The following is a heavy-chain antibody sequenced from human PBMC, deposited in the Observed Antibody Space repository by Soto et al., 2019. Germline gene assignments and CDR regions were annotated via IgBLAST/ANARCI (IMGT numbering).Heavy chain of an antibody. CDR3: ARDHRWGYEYGDYGDS. J-gene: IGHJ4*02. D-gene: IGHD4-17*01. CDR1: GFGFDEYG. Sequence: EVSLVESGGGVVRPGGSLRLSCAASGFGFDEYGMSWVRQGPGKGLEWVSGINRHGDSTGYADSVKGRFTISRDNAKNSLYPQMNGLRAEDTAFYYCARDHRWGYEYGDYGDSWGQGTLVTVSS. V-gene: IGHV3-20*04. CDR2: INRHGDST.